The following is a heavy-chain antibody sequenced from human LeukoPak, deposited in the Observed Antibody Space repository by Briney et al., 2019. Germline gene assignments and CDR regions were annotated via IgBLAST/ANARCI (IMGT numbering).Heavy chain of an antibody. CDR2: INPNSGGT. D-gene: IGHD6-19*01. J-gene: IGHJ2*01. CDR3: ARDGTGYSSGWYYWFFDL. V-gene: IGHV1-2*02. Sequence: GASVKVSCKASGYTFTGHYMHWVRQAPGQGLWWIGWINPNSGGTNSAQKFQGRVTMTRDTSISTAYMELNRLTSDDTAVYYCARDGTGYSSGWYYWFFDLWGRGTLVTVSS. CDR1: GYTFTGHY.